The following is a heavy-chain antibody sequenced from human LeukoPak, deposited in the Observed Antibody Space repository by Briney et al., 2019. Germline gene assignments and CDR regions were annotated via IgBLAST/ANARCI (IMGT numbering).Heavy chain of an antibody. CDR2: ISTSSTYI. V-gene: IGHV3-21*01. Sequence: KPGGSLRLSCAVSGFTFSSYSINWVRQAPGKGLEWVSSISTSSTYIYYADSVKGRFTISRDNAKNSLYLQMNSLRAEDTAVYYCARAVSYGMDVWGQGTTVTVSS. CDR3: ARAVSYGMDV. J-gene: IGHJ6*02. CDR1: GFTFSSYS.